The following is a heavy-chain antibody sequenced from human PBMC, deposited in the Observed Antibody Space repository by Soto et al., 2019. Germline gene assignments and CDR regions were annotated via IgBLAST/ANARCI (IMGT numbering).Heavy chain of an antibody. CDR2: ISPYDGST. J-gene: IGHJ6*02. V-gene: IGHV1-46*04. CDR1: GFTFTNYF. Sequence: QVQLVQSGAEVKEPGASLKVSCKASGFTFTNYFFHWVRQAPRQGLVWMGMISPYDGSTSYLQNLQGRVTLTSDTSTSTVYMELSSLRSEDTAVYYCARGDGRGSSGFYYYSGMDVWGHGTTVTVAS. D-gene: IGHD6-25*01. CDR3: ARGDGRGSSGFYYYSGMDV.